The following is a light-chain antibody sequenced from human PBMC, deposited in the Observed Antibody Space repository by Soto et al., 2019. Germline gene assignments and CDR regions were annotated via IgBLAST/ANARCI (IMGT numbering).Light chain of an antibody. CDR2: DAS. V-gene: IGKV3-11*01. Sequence: EIVLTQSPATLSLSPGERATLSCRASQSVSSYLAWYQRKPGQAPRLLIYDASNRATGIPARFSGSGSGTDFTLTISCLEPEDFAVYYCQQRSNWPPITFGQGTRLEIK. CDR1: QSVSSY. CDR3: QQRSNWPPIT. J-gene: IGKJ5*01.